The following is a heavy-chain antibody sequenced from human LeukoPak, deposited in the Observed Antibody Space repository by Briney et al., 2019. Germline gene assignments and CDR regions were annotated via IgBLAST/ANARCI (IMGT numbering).Heavy chain of an antibody. V-gene: IGHV4-59*01. D-gene: IGHD3-10*01. Sequence: SETLSLTCTVSGGSISTYYWSWIRQPPGKGLEWIGYIYYSGSTNYNPSLKSRLTISVDTPKNQFSLKLSSVTAADTAVYYCARGGPSCYGSGSPFDYWGQGTLVTISS. CDR2: IYYSGST. J-gene: IGHJ4*02. CDR1: GGSISTYY. CDR3: ARGGPSCYGSGSPFDY.